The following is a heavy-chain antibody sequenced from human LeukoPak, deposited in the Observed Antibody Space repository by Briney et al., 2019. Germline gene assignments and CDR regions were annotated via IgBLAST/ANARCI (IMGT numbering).Heavy chain of an antibody. CDR1: GGSISSYY. V-gene: IGHV4-59*08. D-gene: IGHD4-17*01. J-gene: IGHJ4*02. CDR2: IYYSGST. CDR3: ASCDYGDILFDY. Sequence: SETLSLTCTVSGGSISSYYWSWIRQPPGKGLEWIGYIYYSGSTYYNPSLKSRVTISVDTSKNQFSLKLSSVTAADTAVYYCASCDYGDILFDYWGQGTLVTVSS.